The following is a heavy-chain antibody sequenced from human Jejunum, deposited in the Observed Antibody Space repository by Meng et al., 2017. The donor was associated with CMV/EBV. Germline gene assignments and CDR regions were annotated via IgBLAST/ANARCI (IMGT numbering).Heavy chain of an antibody. J-gene: IGHJ5*02. CDR2: IYTSGST. D-gene: IGHD1-26*01. Sequence: QWLRQEDGPGLLTSSETLSLTCFSSAGPMSGYYWSWIRQPAGKGLEWIGRIYTSGSTHYNPSLKSRLTMSVDLAKNQISLKLSSVTAADTAVYYCARESGSYYWFDPWGQGTLVTVSS. V-gene: IGHV4-4*07. CDR1: AGPMSGYY. CDR3: ARESGSYYWFDP.